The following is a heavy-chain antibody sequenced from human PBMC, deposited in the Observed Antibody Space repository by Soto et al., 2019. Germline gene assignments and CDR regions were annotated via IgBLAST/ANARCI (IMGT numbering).Heavy chain of an antibody. J-gene: IGHJ4*02. CDR2: IYYSGST. Sequence: SETLSLTCTVSGGSIIISSYYWGWIRQPPGKGLEWIGSIYYSGSTYYNPSLKSRVTISVDTSKNQFSLKLSSVTAADTAVYYCARHSFFSDYEAYYFDYWGQGTLVTVSS. V-gene: IGHV4-39*01. CDR3: ARHSFFSDYEAYYFDY. D-gene: IGHD4-17*01. CDR1: GGSIIISSYY.